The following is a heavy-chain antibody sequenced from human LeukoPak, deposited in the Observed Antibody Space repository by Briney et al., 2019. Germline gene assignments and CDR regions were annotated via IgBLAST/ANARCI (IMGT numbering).Heavy chain of an antibody. CDR2: ISYDGSNK. V-gene: IGHV3-30*03. D-gene: IGHD2-2*01. Sequence: AGGSLRLSCAASGFNFRSYGMHWVRQAPGKGLEGVAVISYDGSNKYYADSVKGRFTISRDNSKNTLYLQMNSLRAEDTAVYYCAIPRRDIVVVPAAIDYWGQGTLVTVSS. J-gene: IGHJ4*02. CDR1: GFNFRSYG. CDR3: AIPRRDIVVVPAAIDY.